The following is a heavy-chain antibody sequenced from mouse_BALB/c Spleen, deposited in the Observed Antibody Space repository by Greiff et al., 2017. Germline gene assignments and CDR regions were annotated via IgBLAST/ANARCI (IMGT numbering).Heavy chain of an antibody. CDR1: GFAFSSYD. Sequence: EVNLVESGGGLVKPGGSLKLSCAASGFAFSSYDMSWVRQTPEKRLEWVAYISSGGGSTYYPDTVKGRFTISRDNAKNTLYLQMSSLKSEDTAMYYCARLSDGNSLFYAMDYWGQGTSVTVSS. CDR3: ARLSDGNSLFYAMDY. D-gene: IGHD2-1*01. CDR2: ISSGGGST. J-gene: IGHJ4*01. V-gene: IGHV5-12-1*01.